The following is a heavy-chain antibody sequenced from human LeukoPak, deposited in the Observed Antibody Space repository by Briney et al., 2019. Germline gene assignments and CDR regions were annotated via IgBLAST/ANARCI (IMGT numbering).Heavy chain of an antibody. D-gene: IGHD6-13*01. Sequence: GGSLRLSCASSALTFSRHVINWVRQAPGKGLEWVSAISGYGDSTFYADSVKGRFTISRDNSKNTLDLQMNSLTADDTATNYCAKRERERVSWYFFDYWGQGTLVTVSS. V-gene: IGHV3-23*01. CDR2: ISGYGDST. J-gene: IGHJ4*02. CDR1: ALTFSRHV. CDR3: AKRERERVSWYFFDY.